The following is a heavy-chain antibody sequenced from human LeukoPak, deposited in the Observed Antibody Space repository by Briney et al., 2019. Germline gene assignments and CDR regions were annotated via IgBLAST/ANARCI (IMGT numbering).Heavy chain of an antibody. J-gene: IGHJ3*02. CDR1: VYTFTSYD. CDR2: MNPNSGNT. V-gene: IGHV1-8*01. CDR3: WRGELASGSSEAFDI. Sequence: ASVRVSCKASVYTFTSYDIYWVREATGQGLEWMGGMNPNSGNTGYAQKFQGSVTMTRNTSISTAYMELSSLLSDDTAVVYCWRGELASGSSEAFDIWGQGTMVTVSS. D-gene: IGHD1-26*01.